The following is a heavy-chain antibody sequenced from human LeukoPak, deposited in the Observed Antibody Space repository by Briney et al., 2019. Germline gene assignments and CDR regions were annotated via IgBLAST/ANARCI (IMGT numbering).Heavy chain of an antibody. CDR1: DGSINSGSFY. CDR2: VYYSGST. D-gene: IGHD1-26*01. J-gene: IGHJ3*02. Sequence: SETLSLTCSVSDGSINSGSFYWAWIRQPPGKGLEWIGSVYYSGSTYYNPSLKSRITISVDTSKNQFSLKLSSVTAADTAVYYCARLDLVGDRDSGALDIWGQGTMVTVSS. CDR3: ARLDLVGDRDSGALDI. V-gene: IGHV4-39*01.